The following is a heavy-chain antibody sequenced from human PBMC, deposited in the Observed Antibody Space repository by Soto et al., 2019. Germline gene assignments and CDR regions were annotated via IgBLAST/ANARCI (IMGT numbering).Heavy chain of an antibody. Sequence: SETLSLTCTVSGAPITINYWSWIRQAPGKGLEWIGYIYYSGSTTYNPSLKSRVTMSADTSKDQFSLKVNSMTAADTAVYYCARYRREAVAGYTLDNWGQGILVTVSS. CDR2: IYYSGST. CDR3: ARYRREAVAGYTLDN. V-gene: IGHV4-59*01. J-gene: IGHJ4*02. D-gene: IGHD6-13*01. CDR1: GAPITINY.